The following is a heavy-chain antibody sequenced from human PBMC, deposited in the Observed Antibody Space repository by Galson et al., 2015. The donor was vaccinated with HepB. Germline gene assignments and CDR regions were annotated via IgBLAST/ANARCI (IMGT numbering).Heavy chain of an antibody. D-gene: IGHD3-10*01. J-gene: IGHJ4*02. CDR3: AREKSVIPVIRGITSPLGF. Sequence: SLRLSCAASGFTFSSYGMHWVRQAPGEGLEWVAVIWYDGSKKYYEDSVKGRFTISRDNSKNTLYLQMNGLRAEDTAVYYCAREKSVIPVIRGITSPLGFWGQGTLVTVSS. V-gene: IGHV3-33*01. CDR2: IWYDGSKK. CDR1: GFTFSSYG.